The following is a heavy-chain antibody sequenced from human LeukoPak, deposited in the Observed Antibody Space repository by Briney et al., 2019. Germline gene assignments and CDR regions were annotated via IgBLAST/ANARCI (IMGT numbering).Heavy chain of an antibody. J-gene: IGHJ4*02. V-gene: IGHV1-18*04. Sequence: ASVKVSCKASGYTFTSYGISWVRQAPGQGPEWMGWISAYNGNTNYAQKLQGRVTMTTDTPTSTAYMELRSLRSDDTAVYYCARTIRGYSYGSPVDYWGQGTLVTVSS. CDR3: ARTIRGYSYGSPVDY. CDR2: ISAYNGNT. CDR1: GYTFTSYG. D-gene: IGHD5-18*01.